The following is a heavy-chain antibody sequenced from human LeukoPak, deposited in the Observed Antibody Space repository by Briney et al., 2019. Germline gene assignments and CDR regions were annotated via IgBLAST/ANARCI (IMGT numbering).Heavy chain of an antibody. D-gene: IGHD3-16*02. CDR2: IETDGKSA. CDR3: ARDYQGLLY. Sequence: PGGSLRLSCAVSGLTLSSYRMHWVRQAPGKGLVWVSAIETDGKSATYADSVKGRFTISRDNAKNTLYLQMNSLRAEDTAVYFCARDYQGLLYSGQGTLVTVSS. V-gene: IGHV3-74*01. CDR1: GLTLSSYR. J-gene: IGHJ4*02.